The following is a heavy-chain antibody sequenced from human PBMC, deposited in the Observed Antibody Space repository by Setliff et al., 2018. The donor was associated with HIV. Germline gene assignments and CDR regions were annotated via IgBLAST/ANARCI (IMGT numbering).Heavy chain of an antibody. CDR3: ARRVYYDFWSGYYLSISKWFDS. D-gene: IGHD3-3*01. V-gene: IGHV4-34*01. Sequence: SETLSLTCAVYGGSFSGYYCSWIRQPPGKGLEWMGEINHSGSTNYNMSLWSRVTISLAAYRNQFSLELISVTAADTAVYYCARRVYYDFWSGYYLSISKWFDSWGQGILVTVS. CDR1: GGSFSGYY. CDR2: INHSGST. J-gene: IGHJ5*01.